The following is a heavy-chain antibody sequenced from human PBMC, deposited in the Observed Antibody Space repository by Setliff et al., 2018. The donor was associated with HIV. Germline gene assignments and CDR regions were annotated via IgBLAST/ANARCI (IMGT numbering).Heavy chain of an antibody. D-gene: IGHD1-7*01. CDR2: INTSGRT. V-gene: IGHV4-4*07. CDR1: GGSINKYY. Sequence: SETLSLTCTVSGGSINKYYWSWIRQSAGRGLEWIGRINTSGRTNYNPSLRSRVTISVDTSSNQISLWLRSVTAADTAVYYCARGTIEYWGQGMLVTVSS. CDR3: ARGTIEY. J-gene: IGHJ4*02.